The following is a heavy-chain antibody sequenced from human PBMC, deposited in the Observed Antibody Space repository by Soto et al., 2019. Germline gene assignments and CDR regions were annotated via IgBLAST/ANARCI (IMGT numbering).Heavy chain of an antibody. Sequence: PGESLKISCKGSGYSVTSYWIGWVRQMPGKGLEWMGIIYPGDSDTRYSPSFQGQVTISADKSISTAYLQWSSLKASDTAMYYCARHDHSYRSPRGSGGPYYYGMDVWGQGTTVTVSS. D-gene: IGHD3-16*02. J-gene: IGHJ6*02. CDR3: ARHDHSYRSPRGSGGPYYYGMDV. CDR1: GYSVTSYW. CDR2: IYPGDSDT. V-gene: IGHV5-51*01.